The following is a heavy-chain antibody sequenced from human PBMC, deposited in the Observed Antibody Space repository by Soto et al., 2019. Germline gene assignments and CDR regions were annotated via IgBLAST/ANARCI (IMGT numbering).Heavy chain of an antibody. Sequence: VGSLRLSCAASGFTFSYYSMHWVRQAPGKGLESVAVVSYDGNIEYYADSVKGRFSISRDNSKNTLNLQMDNLRVEDTAVYFCSRQYCSDSTCYYYNGMDVWGQGTTVTVSS. D-gene: IGHD2-15*01. CDR2: VSYDGNIE. CDR3: SRQYCSDSTCYYYNGMDV. CDR1: GFTFSYYS. V-gene: IGHV3-30-3*01. J-gene: IGHJ6*02.